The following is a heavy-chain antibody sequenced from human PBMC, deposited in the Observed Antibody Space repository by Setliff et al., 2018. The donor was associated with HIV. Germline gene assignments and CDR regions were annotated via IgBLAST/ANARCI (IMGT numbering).Heavy chain of an antibody. CDR3: ARYNWNPLGYRFDY. CDR2: ISSSSNYI. Sequence: PGGSLRLSCAASGFTFSSYYMNWVRQAPGKGLEWVSSISSSSNYIYYADSVKGRFTISRDNAKNSLYLQMNSLRAEDTAVYYCARYNWNPLGYRFDYWGQGTLVTVSS. V-gene: IGHV3-21*04. J-gene: IGHJ4*02. CDR1: GFTFSSYY. D-gene: IGHD1-20*01.